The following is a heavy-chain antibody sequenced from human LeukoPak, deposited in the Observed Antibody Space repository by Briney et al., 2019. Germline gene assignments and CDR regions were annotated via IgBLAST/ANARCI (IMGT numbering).Heavy chain of an antibody. CDR1: GFTFSSYA. Sequence: PGGSLRLSCAASGFTFSSYAMSWVRQAPGKGLEWVSAISGSGGSTYYADSVKGRFTISRDNSKNTLYLQMNSLRAEDTAVYYCAMGYTVFGVVNYFDYWGQGTPVTVSS. J-gene: IGHJ4*02. CDR2: ISGSGGST. V-gene: IGHV3-23*01. CDR3: AMGYTVFGVVNYFDY. D-gene: IGHD3-3*01.